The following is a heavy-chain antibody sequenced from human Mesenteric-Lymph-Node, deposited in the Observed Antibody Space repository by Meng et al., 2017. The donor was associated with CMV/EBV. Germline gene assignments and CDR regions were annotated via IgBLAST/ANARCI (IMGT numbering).Heavy chain of an antibody. V-gene: IGHV3-23*03. CDR2: VYTGGSTA. J-gene: IGHJ6*02. CDR1: GFIFTSCA. D-gene: IGHD3-22*01. Sequence: GGSLRLSCAASGFIFTSCAMNWVRQAPGKGLEWVSVVYTGGSTAYFVDSVKGRFTISRDNFKSTLYLEMNSLRAEDTALYYCARVYSRGFVYHMDVWGQGTTVTVSS. CDR3: ARVYSRGFVYHMDV.